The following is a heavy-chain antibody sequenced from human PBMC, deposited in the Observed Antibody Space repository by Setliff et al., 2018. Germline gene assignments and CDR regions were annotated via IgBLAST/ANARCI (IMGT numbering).Heavy chain of an antibody. CDR1: GYTFTSYY. J-gene: IGHJ4*02. Sequence: ASVKVSCKASGYTFTSYYMHWVRQAPGQGLEWMGIINPSGGSTSYAQKLQGRVTMTTDTSTSTAYMELRSLRSDDTAVYYCARDRRDYDILTGYYEFTFDYWGQGTLVTVSS. CDR2: INPSGGST. V-gene: IGHV1-46*01. CDR3: ARDRRDYDILTGYYEFTFDY. D-gene: IGHD3-9*01.